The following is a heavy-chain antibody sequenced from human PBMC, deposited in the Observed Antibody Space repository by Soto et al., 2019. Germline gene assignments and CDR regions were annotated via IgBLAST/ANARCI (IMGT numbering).Heavy chain of an antibody. V-gene: IGHV1-69*01. CDR1: GGTFSSYA. D-gene: IGHD6-6*01. J-gene: IGHJ6*02. CDR3: ASHVTLIAARPNDYGMDV. CDR2: IIPIFGTA. Sequence: QVQLVQSGAEVKKPGSSVKVSCKASGGTFSSYAISWVRQAPGQGLEWMGGIIPIFGTANYAQKFQGRVTITADEATSSAYMELSRLTSEETAVYYCASHVTLIAARPNDYGMDVWRQGTTVAVSS.